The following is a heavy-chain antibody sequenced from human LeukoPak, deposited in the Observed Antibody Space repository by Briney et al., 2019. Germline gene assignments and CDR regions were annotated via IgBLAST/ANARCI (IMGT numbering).Heavy chain of an antibody. V-gene: IGHV3-21*01. Sequence: GRSLRLFCAASGFTFSSYSMNWVRQAPGKGLEWVSSLSSSSCYIYYADSVKGRFAISRDNAKISLYLQMNSLRAEDTAVYYCARDYLVRGVTNYYYYGMDVWGKGTTVTVSS. CDR3: ARDYLVRGVTNYYYYGMDV. D-gene: IGHD3-10*01. J-gene: IGHJ6*04. CDR2: LSSSSCYI. CDR1: GFTFSSYS.